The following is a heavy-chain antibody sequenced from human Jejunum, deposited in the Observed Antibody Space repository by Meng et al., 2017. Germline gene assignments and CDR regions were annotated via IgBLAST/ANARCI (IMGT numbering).Heavy chain of an antibody. CDR3: ASQTSTGY. CDR2: IKSDGSST. V-gene: IGHV3-74*01. D-gene: IGHD2-2*01. J-gene: IGHJ4*02. Sequence: GESLKISCAVSGFTFSSYWMHWVRQAPGKGLVWVAHIKSDGSSTNYADSVKGRFTISRDNARNTLYLQMSSLTAEDTAVYYCASQTSTGYWGQGTLVTVSS. CDR1: GFTFSSYW.